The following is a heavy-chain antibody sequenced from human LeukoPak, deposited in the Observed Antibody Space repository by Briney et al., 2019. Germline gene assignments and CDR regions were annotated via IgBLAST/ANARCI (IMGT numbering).Heavy chain of an antibody. CDR1: GFTFSSYA. J-gene: IGHJ4*02. CDR2: ISYDGSNK. V-gene: IGHV3-30*04. Sequence: PGRSLRLSCAASGFTFSSYAMHWVRQAPGKGLEWVAVISYDGSNKYYADSVKGRFTISIDNSKNTLYLQMNSLRAEDTAVYYCARNSYPATAPQSFDYWGQGTLVTVSS. D-gene: IGHD1-26*01. CDR3: ARNSYPATAPQSFDY.